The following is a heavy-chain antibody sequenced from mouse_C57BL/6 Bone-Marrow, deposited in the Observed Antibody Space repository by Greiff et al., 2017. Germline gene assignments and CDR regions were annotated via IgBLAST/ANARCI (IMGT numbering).Heavy chain of an antibody. J-gene: IGHJ4*01. CDR1: GYTFTSYW. Sequence: QVQLQQPGAELVRPGTSVKLSCKASGYTFTSYWMHWVKQRPGQGLEWIGVIDPSDSYTNYNQKFKGKATLTVDTSSSTAYMQLSSLTSEDSAVYYCASHYYYGRDYYAMDYWGQGTSVTVSS. V-gene: IGHV1-59*01. CDR2: IDPSDSYT. D-gene: IGHD2-4*01. CDR3: ASHYYYGRDYYAMDY.